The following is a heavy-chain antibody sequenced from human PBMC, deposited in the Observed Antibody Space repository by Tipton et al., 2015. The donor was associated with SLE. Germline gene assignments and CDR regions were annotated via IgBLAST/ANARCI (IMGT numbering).Heavy chain of an antibody. CDR3: ARGCSSTSCYKGGVYYYYYYYMDV. D-gene: IGHD2-2*02. Sequence: TLSLTCTVSADSISRDGFYWSWIRQPAGKGLEWIGRISSSGSTTYNPSLKSRVTISVDTSKNQFSLKLSSVTAADTAVYYCARGCSSTSCYKGGVYYYYYYYMDVWGKGTTVTVSS. J-gene: IGHJ6*03. V-gene: IGHV4-61*02. CDR2: ISSSGST. CDR1: ADSISRDGFY.